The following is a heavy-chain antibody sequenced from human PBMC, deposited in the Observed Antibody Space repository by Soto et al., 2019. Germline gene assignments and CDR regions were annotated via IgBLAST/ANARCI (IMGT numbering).Heavy chain of an antibody. CDR3: TRNRLIVWELSSPVAFGI. CDR1: GFTFSSYA. V-gene: IGHV3-23*01. Sequence: EVQLLESGGGLVQPGGSLRLSCAASGFTFSSYAMSWVRQAPGKGLEWVSAISGSGGSTYYADSVKGRFTISRDNSKNRLYLQMNGLRAEDTAVYYCTRNRLIVWELSSPVAFGIWGQGTMVTVSS. D-gene: IGHD1-26*01. CDR2: ISGSGGST. J-gene: IGHJ3*02.